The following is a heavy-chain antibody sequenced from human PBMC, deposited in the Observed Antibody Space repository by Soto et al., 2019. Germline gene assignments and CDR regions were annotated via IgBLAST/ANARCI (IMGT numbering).Heavy chain of an antibody. J-gene: IGHJ4*02. CDR2: ISGHNGNT. V-gene: IGHV1-18*01. Sequence: QVQLVQSGAEVKKPGASVKVSCKASGYTFSNYAISWVRQAPGQGLEWMGWISGHNGNTHYAQKLQGRVTMTTDTSLSXXYMEMRSLRSDDTAVYYCARVRLYRYTERSGPVAYWGQGTLVTVSS. CDR1: GYTFSNYA. D-gene: IGHD3-16*02. CDR3: ARVRLYRYTERSGPVAY.